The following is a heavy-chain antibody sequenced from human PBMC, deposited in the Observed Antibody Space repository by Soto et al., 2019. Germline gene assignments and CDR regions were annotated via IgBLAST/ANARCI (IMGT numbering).Heavy chain of an antibody. CDR3: AKPSGGSYPESRVFDS. D-gene: IGHD1-26*01. Sequence: GESLKISCAASGFTFYSSAMSWVRQAPGKGLEWVSAISTTGGNTLYADSVKGRFTISRDNSKNTLYLQMNSLRAEDTAIYYCAKPSGGSYPESRVFDSWGQGTRVTVSS. CDR2: ISTTGGNT. CDR1: GFTFYSSA. J-gene: IGHJ4*02. V-gene: IGHV3-23*01.